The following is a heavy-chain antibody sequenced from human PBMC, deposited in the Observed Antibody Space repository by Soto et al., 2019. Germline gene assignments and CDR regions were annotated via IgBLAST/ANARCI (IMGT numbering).Heavy chain of an antibody. CDR3: ARGRYTYGPDY. CDR1: GGSISSYY. J-gene: IGHJ4*02. CDR2: IYYSGST. D-gene: IGHD5-18*01. V-gene: IGHV4-59*01. Sequence: PSETLSLTCTVSGGSISSYYWSWIRQPPGKGLEWIGYIYYSGSTNYNPSLKSRVTISIDTSKNRFSLKLSSVTAADTAFYYCARGRYTYGPDYWGQGTLVTVSS.